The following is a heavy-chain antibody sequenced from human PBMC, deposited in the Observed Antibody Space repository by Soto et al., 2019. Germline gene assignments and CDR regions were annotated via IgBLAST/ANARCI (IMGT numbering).Heavy chain of an antibody. CDR1: GDSVSSNSDA. J-gene: IGHJ4*01. Sequence: SQTLSLTCALSGDSVSSNSDAWNWIRPSPSRGLEWLGRTYYRSKWYNDYAVSVKSRITINPYTSKIQFSLQLISVAATDMAVYYCARVKPAWQYFDFWGQGTLVTVSS. V-gene: IGHV6-1*01. CDR2: TYYRSKWYN. CDR3: ARVKPAWQYFDF.